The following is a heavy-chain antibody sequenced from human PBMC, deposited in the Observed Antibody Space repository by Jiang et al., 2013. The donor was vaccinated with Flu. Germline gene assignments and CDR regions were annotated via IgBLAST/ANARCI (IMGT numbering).Heavy chain of an antibody. Sequence: GPGLVKPSETLSLTCTVSSGSISSDFWNWIRQPPGKGLEWIGHIHATEGTNYNSSLKSRVSISLDTSKNQFSLRLTAVTAADTAVYYCAGGSGWLTTDWGQGTLVTVSS. D-gene: IGHD6-19*01. CDR3: AGGSGWLTTD. CDR2: IHATEGT. V-gene: IGHV4-4*09. CDR1: SGSISSDF. J-gene: IGHJ4*02.